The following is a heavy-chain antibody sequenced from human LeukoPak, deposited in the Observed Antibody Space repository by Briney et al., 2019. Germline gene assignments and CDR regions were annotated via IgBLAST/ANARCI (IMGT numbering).Heavy chain of an antibody. Sequence: GASVTVSCKASGYTFTSLDINWVRQATGQGLEWMGWTNPNSGYTGYAQKFQGRVTITRNTSISTAYMELSSLRSEDTAVYYCARVAGSIDYWGQGTLVTVSS. CDR2: TNPNSGYT. CDR1: GYTFTSLD. D-gene: IGHD6-19*01. V-gene: IGHV1-8*03. J-gene: IGHJ4*02. CDR3: ARVAGSIDY.